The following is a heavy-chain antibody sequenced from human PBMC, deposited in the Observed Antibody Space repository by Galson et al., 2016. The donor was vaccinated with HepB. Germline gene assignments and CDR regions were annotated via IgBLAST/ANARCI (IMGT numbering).Heavy chain of an antibody. CDR1: GYTFSNFW. D-gene: IGHD1-26*01. CDR3: ARHSLTYYF. V-gene: IGHV5-51*01. J-gene: IGHJ4*02. CDR2: IYPGDSET. Sequence: QSGAEVKKPGESLQISCQASGYTFSNFWIGWVRQMPGKGLEWLAIIYPGDSETRYSPSLQGHVSISVDKSISTAYLHLNSLKVSASGMYFCARHSLTYYFWGQGTLVTVSS.